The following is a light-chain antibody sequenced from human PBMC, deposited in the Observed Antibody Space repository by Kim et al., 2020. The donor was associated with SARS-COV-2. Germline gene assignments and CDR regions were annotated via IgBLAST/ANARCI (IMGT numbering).Light chain of an antibody. J-gene: IGKJ1*01. CDR2: GTS. V-gene: IGKV3-20*01. CDR3: QQYGSSPT. Sequence: LSPGDRATLSCRASQSVSKNYLAWYQQRPGRAPTVLIYGTSNRATGIPDRFSGSGSGTDFTLTISSLDPEDFGVYYCQQYGSSPTFGQGTKVEIK. CDR1: QSVSKNY.